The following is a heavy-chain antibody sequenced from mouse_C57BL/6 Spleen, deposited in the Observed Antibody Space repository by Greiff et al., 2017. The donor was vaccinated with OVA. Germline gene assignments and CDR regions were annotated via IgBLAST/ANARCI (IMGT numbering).Heavy chain of an antibody. CDR1: GYSFTGYY. V-gene: IGHV1-42*01. D-gene: IGHD6-2*01. CDR3: ARRLGLYYFDY. J-gene: IGHJ2*01. CDR2: INPSTGGT. Sequence: EVKLMESGPELVKPGASVKISCKASGYSFTGYYMNWVKQSPEKSLEWIGEINPSTGGTTYNQKFKAKATLTVDKSSSTAYMQLKSLTSEDSAVYYCARRLGLYYFDYWGQGTTLTVSS.